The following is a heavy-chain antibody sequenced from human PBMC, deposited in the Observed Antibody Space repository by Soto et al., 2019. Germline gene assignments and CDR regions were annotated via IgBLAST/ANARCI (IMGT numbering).Heavy chain of an antibody. CDR1: GFPFGNYH. D-gene: IGHD4-4*01. CDR2: ISSGGDGT. J-gene: IGHJ4*01. Sequence: PWGSLRLSCEASGFPFGNYHMSWVRQAPGKGLEWVAGISSGGDGTTYGDSVKVRFTISRDNSRNTLYLQMNSLRVDDTALYYCAKEPRLQRAXWGQGTLATVPX. V-gene: IGHV3-23*01. CDR3: AKEPRLQRAX.